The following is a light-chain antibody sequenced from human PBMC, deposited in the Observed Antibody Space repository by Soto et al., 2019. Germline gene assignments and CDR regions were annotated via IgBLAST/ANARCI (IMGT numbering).Light chain of an antibody. CDR1: QAIGDH. V-gene: IGKV1-17*03. J-gene: IGKJ4*01. Sequence: DIQMTQSPSALSASVGDTVTVTCRASQAIGDHLAWFQQQPGKVTQRLIYSVSTLHTGAPSRFSGSGSETDFTLTITNLQPEDFASYFCLQHYTYPPTFGGGT. CDR3: LQHYTYPPT. CDR2: SVS.